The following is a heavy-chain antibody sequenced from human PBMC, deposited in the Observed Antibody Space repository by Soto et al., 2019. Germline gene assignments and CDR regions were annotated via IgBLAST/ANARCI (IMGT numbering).Heavy chain of an antibody. CDR1: GFTFSSYA. D-gene: IGHD3-22*01. Sequence: EVQLLESGGGLVQPGGSLRLSCAASGFTFSSYAMSWVRQAPGKGLEWVSAISGSGRSTYYADSVKGRFTISRDNSKNTLYLQMNSLRAEDTAVYYCAKSDYDSSGYYLDSLLQTAYDAFDIWGQGTMVTVSS. CDR3: AKSDYDSSGYYLDSLLQTAYDAFDI. CDR2: ISGSGRST. V-gene: IGHV3-23*01. J-gene: IGHJ3*02.